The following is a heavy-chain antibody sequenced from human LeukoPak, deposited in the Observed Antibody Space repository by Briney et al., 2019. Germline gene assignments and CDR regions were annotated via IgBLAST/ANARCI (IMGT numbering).Heavy chain of an antibody. Sequence: SVKVSCKASGGTFSSYAISWVRQAPGQGLEWMGGIIPIFGTANYAQKFQGRVTITTDESTSTAYMDLISLRSEDTAVYYCARVGGGDFSSGYPFDYWGQGTLVTVSS. V-gene: IGHV1-69*05. CDR2: IIPIFGTA. CDR1: GGTFSSYA. D-gene: IGHD3-3*01. J-gene: IGHJ4*02. CDR3: ARVGGGDFSSGYPFDY.